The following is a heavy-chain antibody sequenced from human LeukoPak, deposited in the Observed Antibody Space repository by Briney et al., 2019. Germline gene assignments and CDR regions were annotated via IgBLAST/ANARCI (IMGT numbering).Heavy chain of an antibody. D-gene: IGHD2-15*01. CDR1: GGSISSSSYY. Sequence: SETLSLTCTVSGGSISSSSYYWGWIRQPPGKGLEWIGSIYFSGTTYYNPSLQSRVTISVDTAKNQFSLKVTSVSAADTAAYYCARDAHCTGVSCYSPYNWFDPWGQGTLVTVSS. V-gene: IGHV4-39*07. J-gene: IGHJ5*02. CDR2: IYFSGTT. CDR3: ARDAHCTGVSCYSPYNWFDP.